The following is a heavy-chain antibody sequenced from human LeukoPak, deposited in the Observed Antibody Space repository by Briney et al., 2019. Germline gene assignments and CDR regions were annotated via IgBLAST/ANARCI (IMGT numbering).Heavy chain of an antibody. CDR1: GFTFSNSA. CDR3: AKDWSCDY. CDR2: ISDSGGKT. V-gene: IGHV3-23*01. Sequence: PGGSLRLSCAASGFTFSNSAMTWVRQAPGKGLEWVSAISDSGGKTHYADSVKGRFTISRDNSKNTLYRQMNSLRVEDTAIYYCAKDWSCDYWGQGTLITVSS. J-gene: IGHJ4*02. D-gene: IGHD1-26*01.